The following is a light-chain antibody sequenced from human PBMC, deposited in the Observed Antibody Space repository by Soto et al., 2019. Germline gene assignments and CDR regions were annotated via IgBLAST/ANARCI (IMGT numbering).Light chain of an antibody. CDR1: SSDVGGYNH. CDR2: DVS. Sequence: QSVLTQPASVSGSPGQSITISCTGTSSDVGGYNHVSWYQQHPGKAPKLMIYDVSNRPSGVSNRFSGSKSGNTASLTISGLQAEDEADYYCSSYTSSSTVYVFGTGTKLTVL. V-gene: IGLV2-14*01. J-gene: IGLJ1*01. CDR3: SSYTSSSTVYV.